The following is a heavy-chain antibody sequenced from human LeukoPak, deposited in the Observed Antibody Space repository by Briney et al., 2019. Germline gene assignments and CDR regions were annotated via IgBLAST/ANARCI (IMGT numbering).Heavy chain of an antibody. CDR2: IYYSGST. CDR1: GGSISSYY. J-gene: IGHJ4*02. D-gene: IGHD4-17*01. V-gene: IGHV4-59*01. Sequence: SETLSLTCTVSGGSISSYYWSWIRQPPGKGLEWIGYIYYSGSTNYNPSLKSRVTISVDTSKNQFSLKLSSVTPADTAVYYCARVGYGDYFDYWGQGTLVTVSS. CDR3: ARVGYGDYFDY.